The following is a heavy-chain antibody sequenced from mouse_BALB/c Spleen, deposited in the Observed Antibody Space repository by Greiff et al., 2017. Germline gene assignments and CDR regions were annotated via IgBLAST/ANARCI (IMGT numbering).Heavy chain of an antibody. J-gene: IGHJ3*01. V-gene: IGHV3-1*02. D-gene: IGHD2-1*01. CDR3: ARSGNFPADWFAY. CDR1: GYSITSGDS. CDR2: IHYSGST. Sequence: VQLKQSGPDLVKPAQSLSLTCTVTGYSITSGDSWRGIRQLPENKQEWRGNIHYSGSTNYNPSLKGRISITRDTSKNPFFLQLNSVTTEDTATYYCARSGNFPADWFAYWGQGTLVTVSA.